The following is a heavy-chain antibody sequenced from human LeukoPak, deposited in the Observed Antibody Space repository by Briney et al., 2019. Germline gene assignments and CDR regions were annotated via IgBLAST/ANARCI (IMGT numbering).Heavy chain of an antibody. Sequence: SETLSLTCAVYGGSFSGYYWSWIRQPPGKGLEWIGEINHSGSTNYNPSLKSRVTISVDTSKNQFSLKLSSVTAADTAVYYCVRSRRVPAAAYYYYGMDVWGQGTTVTVSS. CDR1: GGSFSGYY. CDR3: VRSRRVPAAAYYYYGMDV. V-gene: IGHV4-34*01. D-gene: IGHD2-2*01. CDR2: INHSGST. J-gene: IGHJ6*02.